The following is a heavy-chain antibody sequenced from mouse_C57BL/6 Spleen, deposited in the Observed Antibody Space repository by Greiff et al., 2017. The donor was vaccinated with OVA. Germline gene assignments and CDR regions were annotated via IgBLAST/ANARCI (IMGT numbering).Heavy chain of an antibody. J-gene: IGHJ1*03. CDR3: ARNRGNDYAWYFDV. CDR1: GFSLTSYA. Sequence: VHLVESGPGLVAPSQSLSITCTVSGFSLTSYAISWVRQPPGKGLEWLGVIWTGGGTNYNSALKSRLSISKDNSKSQVFLKMNSLQTDDTARYYCARNRGNDYAWYFDVWGTGTTVTVSS. CDR2: IWTGGGT. D-gene: IGHD2-4*01. V-gene: IGHV2-9-1*01.